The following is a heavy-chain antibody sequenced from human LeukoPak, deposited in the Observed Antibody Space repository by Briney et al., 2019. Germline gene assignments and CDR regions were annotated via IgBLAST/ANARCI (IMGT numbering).Heavy chain of an antibody. CDR1: GFTFSSYG. CDR3: AKDFRSSGYYYYYYMDV. Sequence: SGGSLRLSCAASGFTFSSYGMHWVRQAPGKGLEWVAFIRYDGSNKYYADSVKGRFTISRDNSKNTLYLQMNSLRAEDTAVYYCAKDFRSSGYYYYYYMDVWGKGTTVTISS. CDR2: IRYDGSNK. J-gene: IGHJ6*03. D-gene: IGHD3-22*01. V-gene: IGHV3-30*02.